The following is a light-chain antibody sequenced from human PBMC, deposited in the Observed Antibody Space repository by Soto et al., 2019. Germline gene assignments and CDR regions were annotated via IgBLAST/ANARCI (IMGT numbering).Light chain of an antibody. V-gene: IGLV1-44*01. J-gene: IGLJ1*01. CDR2: TND. Sequence: QSVLTQPPSASGTPGQRVIISCSGGSSNIGRNTVNWYQHLPGTAPRLLIYTNDQRPSGVPDRFSGSKSGTSASLAISGLQSEEEADYYRAAWDDTSSFVFGTATKVTVL. CDR1: SSNIGRNT. CDR3: AAWDDTSSFV.